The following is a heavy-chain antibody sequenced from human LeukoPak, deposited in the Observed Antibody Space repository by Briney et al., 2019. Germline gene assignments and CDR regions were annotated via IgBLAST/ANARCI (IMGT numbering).Heavy chain of an antibody. J-gene: IGHJ3*02. CDR2: IRYDGTTI. V-gene: IGHV3-30*02. CDR3: AKTIAARRVVNDAFDI. Sequence: GGSLRLSCAASGLTFSNFGMHWVRQAPGKGLEWVTFIRYDGTTIYYADSVKGRFTISRDNPKNTLYLQMNSLRAEDTAVYYCAKTIAARRVVNDAFDIWGQGSMVTVSS. D-gene: IGHD6-6*01. CDR1: GLTFSNFG.